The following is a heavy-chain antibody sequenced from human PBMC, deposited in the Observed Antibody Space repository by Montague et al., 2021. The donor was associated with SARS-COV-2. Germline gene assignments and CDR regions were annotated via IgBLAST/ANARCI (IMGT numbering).Heavy chain of an antibody. D-gene: IGHD3-10*01. J-gene: IGHJ5*02. CDR1: GGSISSHF. Sequence: SETLSLTCTVSGGSISSHFWSWIRQPPGKGLEWIGYINYSGGTNYNPSLKSRVTVSVDTTKNQFSLKVTPVIAADTAVYYCARATTVRGAVNGFDPWGQGTQVIVSS. CDR2: INYSGGT. CDR3: ARATTVRGAVNGFDP. V-gene: IGHV4-59*11.